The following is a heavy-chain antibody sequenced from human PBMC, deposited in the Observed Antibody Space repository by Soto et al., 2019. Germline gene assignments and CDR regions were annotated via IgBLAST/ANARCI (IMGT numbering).Heavy chain of an antibody. CDR3: ARENEENYYDSSGYYRPSDWHFDL. Sequence: NPSETLSLTCAVSGYSISSGYYWGWIRQPPGKGLEWIGSIYHSGSTYYNPSLKSRVTISVDTSKNQFSLKLSSVTAADTAVYYCARENEENYYDSSGYYRPSDWHFDLWGRGTLVTVSS. CDR1: GYSISSGYY. CDR2: IYHSGST. D-gene: IGHD3-22*01. V-gene: IGHV4-38-2*02. J-gene: IGHJ2*01.